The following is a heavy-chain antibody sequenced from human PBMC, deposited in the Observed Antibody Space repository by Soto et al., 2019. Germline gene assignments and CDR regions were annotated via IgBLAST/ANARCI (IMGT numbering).Heavy chain of an antibody. Sequence: ASVKVSCKASGYTFTGYYMHWVRQAPGQGLEWMGWINPNSGGTNYAQKFQGWVTMTRDTSISTAYMELSRLRSDDTAVYYCATTTADYGDYAFDYWGQGTLVTVYS. CDR3: ATTTADYGDYAFDY. CDR2: INPNSGGT. V-gene: IGHV1-2*04. J-gene: IGHJ4*02. CDR1: GYTFTGYY. D-gene: IGHD4-17*01.